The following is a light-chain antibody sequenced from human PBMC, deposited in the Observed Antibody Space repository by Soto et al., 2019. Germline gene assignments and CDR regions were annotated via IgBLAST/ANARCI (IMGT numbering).Light chain of an antibody. V-gene: IGKV1-5*03. Sequence: DIQMTQSPSTLSGSVGDRVTITCRASQSVTTWLAWYQQKPGKAPKLLIYDASNLESGLPSRFTGSGSGTEFTLTISSLQSDDFATYYCQQYCTYPLTVGEGTRLDIK. CDR2: DAS. CDR3: QQYCTYPLT. J-gene: IGKJ5*01. CDR1: QSVTTW.